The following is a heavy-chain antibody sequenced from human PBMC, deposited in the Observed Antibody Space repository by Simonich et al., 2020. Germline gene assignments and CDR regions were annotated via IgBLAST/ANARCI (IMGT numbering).Heavy chain of an antibody. CDR1: GGSIRSSSYY. J-gene: IGHJ3*02. V-gene: IGHV4-39*01. D-gene: IGHD6-13*01. CDR2: IYYSGRT. Sequence: QLQLQESGPGLVKPSETLSLTFTVSGGSIRSSSYYWGWIRQPPGKGLEWIGSIYYSGRTYYNTSLKSRVTISVDTSKNQFSMKLSSVTAADTAVYYCARHAGFAFDIWGQGTMVTVSS. CDR3: ARHAGFAFDI.